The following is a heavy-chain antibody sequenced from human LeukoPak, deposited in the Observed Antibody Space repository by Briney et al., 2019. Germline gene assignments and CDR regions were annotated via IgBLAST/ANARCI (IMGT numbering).Heavy chain of an antibody. J-gene: IGHJ4*02. Sequence: GGSLRLSCAASGFTFSSYSMDWVRQAPGKGLEWVSYISSSSSTIYYADSVKGRFTISRDTSKNTLYLQMNSLRAEDTAVYYCSSYYDFDYFDYWGQGTLVTVSS. CDR2: ISSSSSTI. CDR3: SSYYDFDYFDY. D-gene: IGHD3-3*01. V-gene: IGHV3-48*01. CDR1: GFTFSSYS.